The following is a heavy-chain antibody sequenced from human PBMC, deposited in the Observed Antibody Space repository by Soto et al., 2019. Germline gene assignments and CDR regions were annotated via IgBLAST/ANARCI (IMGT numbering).Heavy chain of an antibody. J-gene: IGHJ6*02. CDR1: GYTFTGYY. CDR3: ARDQQSYYYGMDV. CDR2: INPNSGAT. Sequence: ASVKVSCKASGYTFTGYYMHWVRQAPGLGLEWMGWINPNSGATNYAQKFQDWVNMTRDTSISTAYMELSSLRSDDTAVYYCARDQQSYYYGMDVWGQGTTVTVSS. V-gene: IGHV1-2*04.